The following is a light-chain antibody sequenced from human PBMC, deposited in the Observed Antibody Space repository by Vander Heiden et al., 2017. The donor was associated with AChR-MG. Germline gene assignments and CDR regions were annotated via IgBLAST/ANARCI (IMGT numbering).Light chain of an antibody. J-gene: IGLJ3*02. CDR1: RLGTKY. V-gene: IGLV3-1*01. CDR2: QND. CDR3: QAWDSRSNWV. Sequence: SSELTQPPSVSVSPGQTASITCPGDRLGTKYASGYQQKPGQSPVLVIHQNDKRPSGIPERFSGSSSGNTATLTISGTQALDEADYFCQAWDSRSNWVFGGGTKLTVL.